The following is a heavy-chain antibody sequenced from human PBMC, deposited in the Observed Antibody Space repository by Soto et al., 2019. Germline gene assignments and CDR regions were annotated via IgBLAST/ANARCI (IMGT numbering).Heavy chain of an antibody. J-gene: IGHJ4*02. V-gene: IGHV3-23*01. CDR1: GFSFSYA. D-gene: IGHD5-12*01. CDR2: ITGGGNT. CDR3: AKDAVYNDGLWLVSD. Sequence: DVQLLESGGGLVQPGGSLRLSCVVSGFSFSYAIIWVRQAPGKGQEWVSGITGGGNTEYAASVKGRFTISRDNSKNTVYLHMNSLRAEDTAMYYCAKDAVYNDGLWLVSDWGQGTLVTVS.